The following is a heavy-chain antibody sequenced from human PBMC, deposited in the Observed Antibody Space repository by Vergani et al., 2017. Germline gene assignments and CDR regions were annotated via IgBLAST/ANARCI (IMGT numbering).Heavy chain of an antibody. J-gene: IGHJ4*02. D-gene: IGHD6-19*01. V-gene: IGHV3-30-3*01. CDR3: AGGYSSGWYLDY. CDR1: GFTFSSYA. CDR2: ISYDGSNK. Sequence: QVQLLESGGGLVQPGGSLRLSCAASGFTFSSYAMHWVRQAPGKGLEWVAVISYDGSNKYYADSVKGRFTISRDNSKNTLYLQMNSLRAEDTAVYYCAGGYSSGWYLDYWGQGTLVTVSS.